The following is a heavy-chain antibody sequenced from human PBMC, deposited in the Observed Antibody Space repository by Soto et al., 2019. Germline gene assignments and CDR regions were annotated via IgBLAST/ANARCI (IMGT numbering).Heavy chain of an antibody. CDR3: ARTQGTSTSLEIYYYYCYGMEV. D-gene: IGHD2-2*01. Sequence: QVQLVQSGAEVKKPGSSVKVSCKASGGTFSSYAISWVRQAPGQGLEWMGGIIPISDTTNYAQKFQGRGTITADESTRTAYMELSSTRSEATAVYYCARTQGTSTSLEIYYYYCYGMEVWGQGTTVTVT. CDR1: GGTFSSYA. V-gene: IGHV1-69*01. CDR2: IIPISDTT. J-gene: IGHJ6*01.